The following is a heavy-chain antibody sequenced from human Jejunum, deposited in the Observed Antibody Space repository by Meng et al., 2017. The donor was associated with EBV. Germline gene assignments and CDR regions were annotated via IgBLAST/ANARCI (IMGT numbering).Heavy chain of an antibody. CDR3: AKRVPGTGFDY. D-gene: IGHD1-1*01. CDR1: GYSMSNSNW. Sequence: QVQLQESGPGLVKPSDTLSLTCAVSGYSMSNSNWWGWIRQPPGKGLEWIGYIYYTGTTYYNPSLKSRVTMSIDTSKNHFSLKLTSVTTMDTAVYYCAKRVPGTGFDYWGQGTLVTVSS. V-gene: IGHV4-28*01. J-gene: IGHJ4*02. CDR2: IYYTGTT.